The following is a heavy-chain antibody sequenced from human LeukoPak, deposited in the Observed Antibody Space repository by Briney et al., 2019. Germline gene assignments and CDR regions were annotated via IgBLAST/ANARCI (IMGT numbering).Heavy chain of an antibody. Sequence: GEPLKISCKGSGYSFTNYWIGWVRQMPGKGLEWMGIIYPGDSDTRYSPSFQGQVTISADKSITTAYLRWSSLKASDTAMYYCARHGSGWSADYWGQGTLVTVSS. CDR3: ARHGSGWSADY. J-gene: IGHJ4*02. CDR1: GYSFTNYW. D-gene: IGHD6-19*01. CDR2: IYPGDSDT. V-gene: IGHV5-51*01.